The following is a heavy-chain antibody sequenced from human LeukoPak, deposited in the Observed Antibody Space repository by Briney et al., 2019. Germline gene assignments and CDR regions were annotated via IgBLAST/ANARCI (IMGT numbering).Heavy chain of an antibody. CDR2: INHSGST. J-gene: IGHJ4*02. V-gene: IGHV4-34*01. D-gene: IGHD6-13*01. CDR1: GGPFSGYY. Sequence: SETLSLTCAVYGGPFSGYYWSWIRQPPGKGLEWIGEINHSGSTNYNPSLKSRVTISVDTSKNQFSLKLSSVTAADTAVYYCARAAQLVRDFDYWGQGTLVTVSS. CDR3: ARAAQLVRDFDY.